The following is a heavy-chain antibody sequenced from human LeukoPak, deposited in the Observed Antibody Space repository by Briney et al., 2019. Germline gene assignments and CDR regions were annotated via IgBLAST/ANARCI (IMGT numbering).Heavy chain of an antibody. J-gene: IGHJ3*02. Sequence: PGRSLRLSCAASGFTFSSYSMHWVRQAPGKGLEWVAVISYDGSNKYYADSVKGRFTTSRDNSKNTLYLQMNSLRAEDTAVYYCAKVGMTTVTPGAFDIWGQGTMVTVSS. CDR2: ISYDGSNK. CDR1: GFTFSSYS. CDR3: AKVGMTTVTPGAFDI. V-gene: IGHV3-30*18. D-gene: IGHD4-17*01.